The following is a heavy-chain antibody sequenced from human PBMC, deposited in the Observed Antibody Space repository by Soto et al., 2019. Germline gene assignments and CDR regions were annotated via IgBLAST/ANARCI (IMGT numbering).Heavy chain of an antibody. D-gene: IGHD2-15*01. Sequence: QVQLVESGGGVVQPGRSLRLSCAASGFTFSSYAMHWVRQAPGKGLEWVAVISYDGSNKYYADSVKGRFTISIDNSKNTLYLQMNSLRAEDTAEYCCARGPQWSIGGKHRGEHYYFDYWGQGTRVTVSS. CDR3: ARGPQWSIGGKHRGEHYYFDY. CDR1: GFTFSSYA. J-gene: IGHJ4*02. V-gene: IGHV3-30-3*01. CDR2: ISYDGSNK.